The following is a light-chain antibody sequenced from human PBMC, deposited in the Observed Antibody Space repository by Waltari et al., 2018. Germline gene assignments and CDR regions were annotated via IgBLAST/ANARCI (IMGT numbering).Light chain of an antibody. J-gene: IGKJ4*01. V-gene: IGKV2-40*01. CDR1: QSLLHTDGYTY. Sequence: DIVMTQTPLSLPVTPGEPASISCRSSQSLLHTDGYTYLDWYLQKPGQSPQLLIYGGSNRASGVPDRFSGSGSGTDFTLKISKVEAEDVGVYYCMQHKALPLTFGGGTKMDIK. CDR3: MQHKALPLT. CDR2: GGS.